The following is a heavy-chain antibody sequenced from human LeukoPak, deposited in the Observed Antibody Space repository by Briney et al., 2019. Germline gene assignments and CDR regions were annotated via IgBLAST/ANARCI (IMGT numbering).Heavy chain of an antibody. J-gene: IGHJ4*02. CDR3: AREDSGWYVSDY. CDR2: IYSGGST. V-gene: IGHV3-66*01. CDR1: GFTVSGNY. Sequence: PGGSLRLSCAASGFTVSGNYMNWVRQAPGKGLEWVSVIYSGGSTYYADSVKGRFTISRDNSKNTLYLQMNSLRAEDTAVYYCAREDSGWYVSDYWGQGTLVTVSS. D-gene: IGHD6-19*01.